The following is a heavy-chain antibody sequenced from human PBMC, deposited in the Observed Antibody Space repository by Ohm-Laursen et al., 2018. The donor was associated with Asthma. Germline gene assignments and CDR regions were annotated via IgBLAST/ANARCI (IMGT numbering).Heavy chain of an antibody. CDR1: GYTFTGYY. J-gene: IGHJ4*02. CDR2: INPNSGGT. D-gene: IGHD6-19*01. V-gene: IGHV1-2*04. Sequence: ASVKVSCKASGYTFTGYYMHWVRQAPGQGLEWMGWINPNSGGTNYAQKFQGWVTMTRDTSISTAYMELSRLRSDDTAVYYCARGSQIAVAGILIDYWDQGTLVTVSS. CDR3: ARGSQIAVAGILIDY.